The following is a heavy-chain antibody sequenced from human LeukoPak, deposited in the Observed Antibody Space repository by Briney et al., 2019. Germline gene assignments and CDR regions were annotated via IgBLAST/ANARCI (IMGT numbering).Heavy chain of an antibody. CDR3: ARGASNGVTTPQNFDY. CDR2: INHSGST. CDR1: GWSFSGYY. J-gene: IGHJ4*02. D-gene: IGHD4-17*01. Sequence: PSETLSLTCAVHGWSFSGYYWSLIRQPPGKGLEWVGEINHSGSTNYNPSPKSRVTISVDTSKNQFSLKLTSVTAADTAVYYCARGASNGVTTPQNFDYWGQGTLVTVSS. V-gene: IGHV4-34*01.